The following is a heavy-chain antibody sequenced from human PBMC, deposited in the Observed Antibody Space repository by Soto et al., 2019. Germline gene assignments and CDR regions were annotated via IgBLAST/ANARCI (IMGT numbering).Heavy chain of an antibody. Sequence: QVQLVESGGGVVQPGRSLRLSCAASGFTLSNYAIHWVRQAPGKGLEWVAVISYDEINTYYSDSVKGRFTISRDNSKHTLCLQMNNLRAEDTAVYYCARDVYEDYNSGMEVWGQGTTVTVSS. D-gene: IGHD1-20*01. CDR2: ISYDEINT. CDR3: ARDVYEDYNSGMEV. V-gene: IGHV3-30-3*01. J-gene: IGHJ6*02. CDR1: GFTLSNYA.